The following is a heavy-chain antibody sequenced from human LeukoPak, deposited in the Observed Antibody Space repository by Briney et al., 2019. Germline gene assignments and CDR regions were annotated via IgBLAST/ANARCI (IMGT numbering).Heavy chain of an antibody. CDR2: ISSSGANT. CDR3: AKDIQSSD. CDR1: GFTFSHAA. Sequence: GGSLRLSCAASGFTFSHAAMNWVRQAPGKGLEWVSLISSSGANTYYADSVKGRFTISRDNSKNTLYLQMNSLRVEDTAVYYCAKDIQSSDWGQGTLVTVSS. J-gene: IGHJ4*02. V-gene: IGHV3-23*01.